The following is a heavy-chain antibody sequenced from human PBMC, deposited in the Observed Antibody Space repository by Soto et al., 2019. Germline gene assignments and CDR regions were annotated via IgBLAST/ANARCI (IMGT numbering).Heavy chain of an antibody. J-gene: IGHJ4*02. CDR3: AKDQGLYPYYFDY. CDR2: ISGSGGST. Sequence: GSLRLSCAASGFTCSSYAMSWVRLAPGKGLEWVSAISGSGGSTYYADSVKGRFTISRDNSKNTLYLQMNSLRAEDTAVYYCAKDQGLYPYYFDYWGQGTLVTVSS. V-gene: IGHV3-23*01. CDR1: GFTCSSYA.